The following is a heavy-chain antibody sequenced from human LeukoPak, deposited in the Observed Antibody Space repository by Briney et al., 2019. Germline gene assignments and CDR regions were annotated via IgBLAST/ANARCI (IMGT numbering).Heavy chain of an antibody. CDR3: ARGSGSTSAFFDY. CDR2: ISSSGSTI. Sequence: GGSLRLSCAASGFTFSSYAMSWVRQAPGKGLEWVSYISSSGSTIYYADSVKGRFTISRDNAKNSLYLQMNSLRAEDTAVYYCARGSGSTSAFFDYWGQGTLVTVSS. J-gene: IGHJ4*02. D-gene: IGHD3-10*01. CDR1: GFTFSSYA. V-gene: IGHV3-48*04.